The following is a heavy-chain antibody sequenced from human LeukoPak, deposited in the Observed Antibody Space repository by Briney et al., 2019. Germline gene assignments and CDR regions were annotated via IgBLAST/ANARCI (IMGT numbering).Heavy chain of an antibody. J-gene: IGHJ4*02. CDR2: IYYSGST. D-gene: IGHD3-22*01. Sequence: SETLSLTCTVSGGSISSYYWSWIRQPPGKGLEWIGYIYYSGSTNYNPSLKSRVTMSVDTPNHRFSLKLSSVTAADTAVYYCARREKNYYDSSGYFDYWGQGTLVTVSS. V-gene: IGHV4-59*08. CDR3: ARREKNYYDSSGYFDY. CDR1: GGSISSYY.